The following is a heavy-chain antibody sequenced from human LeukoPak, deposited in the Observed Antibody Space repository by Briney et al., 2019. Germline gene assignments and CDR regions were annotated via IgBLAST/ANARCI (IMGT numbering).Heavy chain of an antibody. CDR2: ISGSGGST. Sequence: PGGSLRPSCAASGFSFSSNAMSWVRQAPGKGLEWVSSISGSGGSTYYADSVKGRFTISRDNSKNTLSLQMNSLRAEDTAVYFCAKSVGSCSTTSCYSQSNDFWGQGTLVTVSS. CDR1: GFSFSSNA. J-gene: IGHJ4*02. V-gene: IGHV3-23*01. D-gene: IGHD2-2*01. CDR3: AKSVGSCSTTSCYSQSNDF.